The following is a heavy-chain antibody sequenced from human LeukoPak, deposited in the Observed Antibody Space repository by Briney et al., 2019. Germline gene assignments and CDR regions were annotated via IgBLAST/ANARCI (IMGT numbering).Heavy chain of an antibody. J-gene: IGHJ4*02. CDR3: ARRRDLYSGSYYPFDY. Sequence: GEPLQISCKGSGYSFTSYWIGWVRQMPGKGLEWMGIIYPGDSETRYSPSFQGQVTISADKSISTAYLQWSSLKASDTAMYYCARRRDLYSGSYYPFDYWGQGTLVTVSS. CDR2: IYPGDSET. D-gene: IGHD1-26*01. CDR1: GYSFTSYW. V-gene: IGHV5-51*01.